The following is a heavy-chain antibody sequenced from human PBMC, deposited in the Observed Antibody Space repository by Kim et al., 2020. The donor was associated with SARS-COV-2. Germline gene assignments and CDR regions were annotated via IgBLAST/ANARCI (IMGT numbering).Heavy chain of an antibody. Sequence: SVKVSCKASGGTFSSYAISWVRQAPGQGLEWMGGIIPIFGTANYAQKFQGRVTITADESTSTAYMELSSLRSEDTAVYYCARVGRSDPGGVYYYGMDVWGQGTTVTVSS. J-gene: IGHJ6*02. D-gene: IGHD3-16*01. V-gene: IGHV1-69*13. CDR1: GGTFSSYA. CDR3: ARVGRSDPGGVYYYGMDV. CDR2: IIPIFGTA.